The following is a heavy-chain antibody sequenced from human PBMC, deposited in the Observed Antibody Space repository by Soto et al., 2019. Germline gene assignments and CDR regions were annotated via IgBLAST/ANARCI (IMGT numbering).Heavy chain of an antibody. J-gene: IGHJ4*02. CDR3: AKGLDGGNYFDH. Sequence: QVQLVESGGGVVQPGRSLRLSCAGSGFTFRNYGMHWVRQVPGQGLEWVALMSYDGTNKYYADSVKGRFTTSRDNSKDTLYLQMNSLRAEDTAVYYCAKGLDGGNYFDHWGQGILVTVSS. D-gene: IGHD1-26*01. V-gene: IGHV3-30*18. CDR1: GFTFRNYG. CDR2: MSYDGTNK.